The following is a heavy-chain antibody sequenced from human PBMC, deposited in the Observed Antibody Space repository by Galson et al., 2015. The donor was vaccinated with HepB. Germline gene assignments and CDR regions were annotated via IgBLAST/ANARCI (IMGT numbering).Heavy chain of an antibody. D-gene: IGHD3-22*01. CDR1: GGTFSSYA. CDR2: IIPTFGTA. V-gene: IGHV1-69*13. Sequence: SVKVSCKASGGTFSSYAISWVRQAPGQGLEWMGGIIPTFGTANYAQKFQGRVTITADESTSTAYMELSSLRSEDTAVYYCARDQYYYDSSGYYYWYFDLWGRGTLVTVSS. CDR3: ARDQYYYDSSGYYYWYFDL. J-gene: IGHJ2*01.